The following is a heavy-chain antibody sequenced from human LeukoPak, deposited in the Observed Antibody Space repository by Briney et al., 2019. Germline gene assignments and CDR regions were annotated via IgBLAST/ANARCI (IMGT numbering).Heavy chain of an antibody. Sequence: PSETLSLTCTVSGGSISSYYWSWIRQPPGKGLEWIGYIYYSGSTNYNPSLKSRVTISVDTSKNQFSLKLSSVTAADTAVHYCAREGIAAAGLDYWGQGTLVTVSS. V-gene: IGHV4-59*01. CDR1: GGSISSYY. CDR2: IYYSGST. CDR3: AREGIAAAGLDY. J-gene: IGHJ4*02. D-gene: IGHD6-13*01.